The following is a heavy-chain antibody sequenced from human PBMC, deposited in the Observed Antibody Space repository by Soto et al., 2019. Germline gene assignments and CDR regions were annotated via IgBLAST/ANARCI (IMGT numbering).Heavy chain of an antibody. Sequence: QVQLVQSGAEVKKPGASVKVSCRASGYTFTTYAMHWVRQAPGQRLEWMGWINGGNADTKYSQKFQGRVSITRDTSASTVYMELSSLTSEDTAVYYCAGGRVVRGVTTSVPHDYWGQGTLVTVSS. CDR1: GYTFTTYA. CDR2: INGGNADT. V-gene: IGHV1-3*01. J-gene: IGHJ4*02. D-gene: IGHD3-10*01. CDR3: AGGRVVRGVTTSVPHDY.